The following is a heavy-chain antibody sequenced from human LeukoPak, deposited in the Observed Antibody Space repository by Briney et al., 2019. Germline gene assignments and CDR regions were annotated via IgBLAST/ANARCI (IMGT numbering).Heavy chain of an antibody. V-gene: IGHV5-51*01. D-gene: IGHD2-2*01. Sequence: GESLKISCKGSGYSFTSYWIGWGRQMPGKGLEWMGIIYPGDSDTRYSPSFQGQVTISADKSINTPYLKWSSLKAPDPAHYYWSGPRGRTIGGFDNWGQGTMVTVSS. CDR1: GYSFTSYW. CDR3: SGPRGRTIGGFDN. J-gene: IGHJ3*02. CDR2: IYPGDSDT.